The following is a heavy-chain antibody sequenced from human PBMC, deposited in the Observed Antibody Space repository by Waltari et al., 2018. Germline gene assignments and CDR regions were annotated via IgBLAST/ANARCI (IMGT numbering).Heavy chain of an antibody. Sequence: EVQLVESGGGLVQPGGSLRLSCAASGFTFSSYWMSWVRQAPGKGLEWVAKIKQDGSKKDYVDSVKGRFTISRDNAKNSLYLQMNSRRADDTAVYYCAREGAGGFDYWGQGTLVTVSS. J-gene: IGHJ4*02. D-gene: IGHD1-26*01. CDR3: AREGAGGFDY. CDR1: GFTFSSYW. CDR2: IKQDGSKK. V-gene: IGHV3-7*03.